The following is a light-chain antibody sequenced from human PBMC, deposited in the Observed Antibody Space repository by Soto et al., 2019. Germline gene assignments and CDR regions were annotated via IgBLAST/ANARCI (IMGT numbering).Light chain of an antibody. J-gene: IGKJ1*01. CDR3: QQRHRAPWT. CDR1: QPISTY. CDR2: GAS. Sequence: DIQMTQSPSSLSASVGDRVIITCRASQPISTYLNWYQQRPGEAPKLLIYGASSLQSGVPARFTGSGSVTDFTLAISSLQPDDFAIYHCQQRHRAPWTFGQGTKLEL. V-gene: IGKV1-39*01.